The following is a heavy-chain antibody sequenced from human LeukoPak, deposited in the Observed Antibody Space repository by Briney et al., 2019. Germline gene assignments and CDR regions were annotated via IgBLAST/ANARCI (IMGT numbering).Heavy chain of an antibody. CDR3: ARSGGLQKFDY. CDR2: ISKSGTYI. J-gene: IGHJ4*02. Sequence: GGSLRLSCAASGFTFRDYTMNWVRQAPGKGLEWVSAISKSGTYIKYADSVKGRFTVSRDNAKNSLFLQMNSLRAEDTAVYYCARSGGLQKFDYWGQGTLVTVSS. V-gene: IGHV3-21*01. D-gene: IGHD4-11*01. CDR1: GFTFRDYT.